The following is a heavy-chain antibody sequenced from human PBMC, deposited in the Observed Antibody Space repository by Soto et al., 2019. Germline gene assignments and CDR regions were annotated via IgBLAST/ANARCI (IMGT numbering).Heavy chain of an antibody. CDR3: ARVIGPSESITGTTRDGMDV. V-gene: IGHV3-30-3*01. D-gene: IGHD1-7*01. CDR2: ISYDGSNK. J-gene: IGHJ6*02. CDR1: GFTFSSYA. Sequence: GGSLRLSCAASGFTFSSYAMHWVRQAPGKGLEWVAVISYDGSNKYYADSVKGRFTISRDNSKNTLYLQMNSLRAEDTAVYYCARVIGPSESITGTTRDGMDVWGQGTTVTVSS.